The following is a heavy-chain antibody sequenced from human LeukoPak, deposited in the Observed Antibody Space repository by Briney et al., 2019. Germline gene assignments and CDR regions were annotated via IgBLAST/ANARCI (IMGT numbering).Heavy chain of an antibody. Sequence: SETLSLTCTVSGGSISSSSYYWGWIRQPPGKGLEWIGSIYYSGTTYYNLSLKSRVTISVDTSKNQFSLKLGSVTAADTAVYYCARDGVVPAAMGNYWGQGTLVTVSS. D-gene: IGHD2-2*01. CDR3: ARDGVVPAAMGNY. V-gene: IGHV4-39*07. CDR1: GGSISSSSYY. J-gene: IGHJ4*02. CDR2: IYYSGTT.